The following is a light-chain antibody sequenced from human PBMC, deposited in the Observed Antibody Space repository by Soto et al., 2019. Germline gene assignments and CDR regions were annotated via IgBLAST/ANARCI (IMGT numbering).Light chain of an antibody. V-gene: IGLV2-14*01. CDR3: SSYTGSSTLEYV. Sequence: QSVLTQPASVSGSPGQSITISCTGTSSDVGAYNYVSWYQQHPAKVPKLMIYDVSNRPSGVSDRFSGSKSGNTASLTISGLQAEDEADYYCSSYTGSSTLEYVFGTGTKVTVL. CDR2: DVS. CDR1: SSDVGAYNY. J-gene: IGLJ1*01.